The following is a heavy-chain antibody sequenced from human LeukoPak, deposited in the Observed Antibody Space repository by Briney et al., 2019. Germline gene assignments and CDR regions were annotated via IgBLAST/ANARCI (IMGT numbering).Heavy chain of an antibody. Sequence: SETLSLTCTVSGGSISTYYWSWIRQPAGKGLEWIGRIHTSGNTDYNPSLKSRVTMSVDTSKNQFSLKLSSVTAADTAVYYCAREGSMTARPFVSIDYWGQGTLVSISS. CDR1: GGSISTYY. CDR2: IHTSGNT. V-gene: IGHV4-4*07. CDR3: AREGSMTARPFVSIDY. D-gene: IGHD6-6*01. J-gene: IGHJ4*02.